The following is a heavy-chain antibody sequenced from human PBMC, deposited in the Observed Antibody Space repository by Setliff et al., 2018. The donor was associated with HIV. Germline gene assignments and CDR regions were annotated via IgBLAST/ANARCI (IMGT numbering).Heavy chain of an antibody. V-gene: IGHV4-34*01. CDR3: VRINYSIWKGWGEAIGIYITHYYAYYMDV. J-gene: IGHJ6*04. D-gene: IGHD3-22*01. CDR2: INHSGST. Sequence: PSETLSLTCAVYGGSFSGYYWSWIRQTPGKGLEWLGEINHSGSTAYNLALESRVSMSIDTSKNQFSLKLTSVTAADTATYLCVRINYSIWKGWGEAIGIYITHYYAYYMDVWGNGTTVTVSS. CDR1: GGSFSGYY.